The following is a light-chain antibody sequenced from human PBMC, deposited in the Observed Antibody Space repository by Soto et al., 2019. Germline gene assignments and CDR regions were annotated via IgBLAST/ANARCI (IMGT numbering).Light chain of an antibody. CDR2: DAS. V-gene: IGKV3-11*01. CDR3: QQRSNWPPT. Sequence: EIVLTQSPATLSLSPGERATLSCSASQRVSSYLAWYQQKPGQAPRLLIYDASNRATGIPVRFSGSGSGTDFTLTISSLEPDDFAVYYCQQRSNWPPTFGQGTNVEIK. J-gene: IGKJ1*01. CDR1: QRVSSY.